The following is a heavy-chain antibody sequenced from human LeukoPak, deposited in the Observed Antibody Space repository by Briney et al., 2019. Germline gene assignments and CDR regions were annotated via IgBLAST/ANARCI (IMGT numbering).Heavy chain of an antibody. CDR3: AKVSKAVVVINAFDI. CDR2: ISWNSGSI. V-gene: IGHV3-9*01. D-gene: IGHD2-21*01. Sequence: GGSLRLSCAASGFTFDDYAMHWVRQAPGKGLEWVSGISWNSGSIGYADSVKGRFTISRDNAKNSLYLQMNSLRAGDTALYYCAKVSKAVVVINAFDIWGQGTMVTVSS. CDR1: GFTFDDYA. J-gene: IGHJ3*02.